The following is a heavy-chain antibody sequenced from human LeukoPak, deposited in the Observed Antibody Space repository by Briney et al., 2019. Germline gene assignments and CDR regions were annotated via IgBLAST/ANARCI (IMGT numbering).Heavy chain of an antibody. CDR3: ARDVGYGFNY. V-gene: IGHV3-74*01. D-gene: IGHD5-18*01. Sequence: GGSLRLSCAASGFTFSTYWMHWVRQAPWKGLVWVSHINTNGGTTTYADSVKGRFTISRDNAKNTVYLQINSLRAEDTAVYYCARDVGYGFNYWGQGTLVTVSS. CDR2: INTNGGTT. CDR1: GFTFSTYW. J-gene: IGHJ4*02.